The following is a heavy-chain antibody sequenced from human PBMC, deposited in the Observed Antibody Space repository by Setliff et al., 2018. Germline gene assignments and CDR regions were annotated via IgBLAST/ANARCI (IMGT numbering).Heavy chain of an antibody. CDR2: IYYTGIT. CDR1: GDSINTPTYH. CDR3: AGRDYSGGDS. Sequence: PSETLSLTCTVSGDSINTPTYHWGWVRQPPGKGLEWIGLIYYTGITYYNPSLKSRVTISEDTSNNSFSLNLFSVTAADTAVYYCAGRDYSGGDSWGHGTLVTVSS. D-gene: IGHD4-4*01. V-gene: IGHV4-39*02. J-gene: IGHJ5*01.